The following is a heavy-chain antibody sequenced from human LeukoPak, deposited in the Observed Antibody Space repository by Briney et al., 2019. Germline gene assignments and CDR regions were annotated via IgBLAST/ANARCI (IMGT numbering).Heavy chain of an antibody. CDR3: ARGGQIFGVVIDY. CDR1: GYTFTGYY. D-gene: IGHD3-3*01. CDR2: INPNSGGT. V-gene: IGHV1-2*02. Sequence: ASVKVSCKASGYTFTGYYMHWVRQAPGQGLEWMGWINPNSGGTNYAQKLQGRVTMTTDTSTSTAYMELRSRRSDDTAVYYCARGGQIFGVVIDYWGQGTLVTVSS. J-gene: IGHJ4*02.